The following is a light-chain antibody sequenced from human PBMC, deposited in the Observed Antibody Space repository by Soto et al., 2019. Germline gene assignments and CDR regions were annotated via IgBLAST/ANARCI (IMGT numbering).Light chain of an antibody. J-gene: IGLJ1*01. V-gene: IGLV2-14*01. CDR1: SSDVGSYNY. Sequence: QSVLTQPASVPGSPGQSITISCTGTSSDVGSYNYVSWYQQHPGKAPKLMIYEVSDRPSGISSRFPGSKSGNTASLTISGLQTEDEADYYCSSYTSSSTLFGTGTKVTVL. CDR3: SSYTSSSTL. CDR2: EVS.